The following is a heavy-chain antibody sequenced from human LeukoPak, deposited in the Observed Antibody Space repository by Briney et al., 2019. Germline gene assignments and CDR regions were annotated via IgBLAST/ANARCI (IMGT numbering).Heavy chain of an antibody. CDR2: IQYDGSNK. Sequence: GGSLRLSCAASGFTFSSYGMHWVRQAPGKGLEWVAFIQYDGSNKYYADSVKGRFTISRDNSKNTLYLQMNSLRAEDTAVYYCAKDGGYCSSTSCYPNSEYFDYWGQGTLVTVSS. CDR3: AKDGGYCSSTSCYPNSEYFDY. J-gene: IGHJ4*02. D-gene: IGHD2-2*03. CDR1: GFTFSSYG. V-gene: IGHV3-30*02.